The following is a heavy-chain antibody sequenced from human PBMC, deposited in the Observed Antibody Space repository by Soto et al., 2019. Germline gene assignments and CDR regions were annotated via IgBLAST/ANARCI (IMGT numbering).Heavy chain of an antibody. Sequence: SETLSLTCTVSGGSISSYYRNWIRQPSGKGLEYIGRIYSSRSTNYNPSLKSRVTMSVDTSTNQFSLKLTSVTGADTAVYYCARGHGDYVDSWGKGNLVT. D-gene: IGHD4-17*01. CDR1: GGSISSYY. CDR2: IYSSRST. J-gene: IGHJ4*02. V-gene: IGHV4-4*07. CDR3: ARGHGDYVDS.